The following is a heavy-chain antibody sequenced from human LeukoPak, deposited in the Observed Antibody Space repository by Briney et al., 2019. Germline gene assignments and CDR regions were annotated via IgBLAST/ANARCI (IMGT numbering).Heavy chain of an antibody. J-gene: IGHJ4*02. V-gene: IGHV4-31*03. CDR1: GGSISSGGYY. Sequence: LSETLSLTCTVSGGSISSGGYYWSWIRQHPGKGLEWIGYIYYSGSTYYNPSLKSRVTISVDTSKNQFSLKLSSVTAADTAVYYCARGRKQLVRGYFDYWGQGTLVTVSS. CDR3: ARGRKQLVRGYFDY. CDR2: IYYSGST. D-gene: IGHD6-6*01.